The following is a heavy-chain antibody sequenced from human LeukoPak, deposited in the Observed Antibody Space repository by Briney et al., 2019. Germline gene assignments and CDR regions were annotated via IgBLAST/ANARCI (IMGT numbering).Heavy chain of an antibody. J-gene: IGHJ5*02. CDR1: GFSVSSSY. CDR3: VRVSKSGLFDP. CDR2: FYRGDST. Sequence: GGSLRLSCAASGFSVSSSYMYWVRQAPGKGLEWVSFFYRGDSTYYAESVRGRFTISRDNSKNTLYLLMNSLIPEDTAVYYCVRVSKSGLFDPWGQGKLVTVSS. V-gene: IGHV3-53*01. D-gene: IGHD3-16*01.